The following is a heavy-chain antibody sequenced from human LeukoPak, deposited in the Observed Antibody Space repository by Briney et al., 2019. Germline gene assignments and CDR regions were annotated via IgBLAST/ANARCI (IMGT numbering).Heavy chain of an antibody. CDR2: ISGSGGST. D-gene: IGHD1-26*01. J-gene: IGHJ4*02. V-gene: IGHV3-23*01. CDR3: AKDPLPYSGSYYPFDY. Sequence: GGSLRLSCAASGFTFSSYGMHWVRQAPGKGLEWVSAISGSGGSTYYADSVKGRFTISRDNSKNTLYVQMNSLRAEDTAVYYCAKDPLPYSGSYYPFDYWGQGTLVTVSS. CDR1: GFTFSSYG.